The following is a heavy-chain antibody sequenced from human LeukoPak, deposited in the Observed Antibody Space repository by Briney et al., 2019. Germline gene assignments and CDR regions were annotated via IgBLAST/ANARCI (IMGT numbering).Heavy chain of an antibody. V-gene: IGHV4-34*01. Sequence: KTSETLSLTCAVYGGSFSGYYWSWIRQPPGKGLEWTGEINHSGSTNYNPSLKSRVTISVDTSKNQFSLKLSSVTAADTAVYYCARVSVGFDPWGQGTLVTVSS. J-gene: IGHJ5*02. CDR2: INHSGST. CDR1: GGSFSGYY. D-gene: IGHD1-26*01. CDR3: ARVSVGFDP.